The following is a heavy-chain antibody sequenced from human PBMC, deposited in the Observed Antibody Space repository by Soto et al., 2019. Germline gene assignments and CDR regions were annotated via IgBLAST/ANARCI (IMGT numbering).Heavy chain of an antibody. CDR3: ARAAVRFGFVWGRNDALDI. CDR2: RRADNSHP. CDR1: GYKFTEFG. Sequence: QVPLLQSGPEVKKPGAPVKVSCRAFGYKFTEFGISWVRQAPGQGLEWVGWRRADNSHPNYARSLQDRVNVTADTSSSTAYLELTSLISADTAVYYCARAAVRFGFVWGRNDALDIWGQGTLVFVSS. V-gene: IGHV1-18*01. D-gene: IGHD3-16*01. J-gene: IGHJ3*02.